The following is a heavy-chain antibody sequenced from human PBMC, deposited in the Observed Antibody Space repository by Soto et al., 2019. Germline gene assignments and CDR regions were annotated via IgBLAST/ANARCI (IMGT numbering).Heavy chain of an antibody. J-gene: IGHJ5*02. D-gene: IGHD2-15*01. CDR2: IYFSGST. CDR3: ASSCVAYSFGILKYFDP. Sequence: QVQLQESGPGLVKPSQTLSLTCTVSGGSITSGDYYWSWIRQHPGKGLEWIGYIYFSGSTPYNPSLERRVSMSLDTSKNQFCLKLASLTAAATAFYYCASSCVAYSFGILKYFDPWGQGTLVTVSS. CDR1: GGSITSGDYY. V-gene: IGHV4-31*03.